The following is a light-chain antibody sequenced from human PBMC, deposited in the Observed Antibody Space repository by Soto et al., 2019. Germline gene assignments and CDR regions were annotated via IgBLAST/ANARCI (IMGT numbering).Light chain of an antibody. CDR3: QQRSNWPIT. J-gene: IGKJ5*01. V-gene: IGKV3-11*01. Sequence: EIVLTQSPATLSLSPGERATLSCRASQSVSSYFAWYQQTPGQAPRLLIYDASTRATGIPARFSGSGSGTDFTLTISSLEPEDFAGYYCQQRSNWPITFGQGTRLEIK. CDR1: QSVSSY. CDR2: DAS.